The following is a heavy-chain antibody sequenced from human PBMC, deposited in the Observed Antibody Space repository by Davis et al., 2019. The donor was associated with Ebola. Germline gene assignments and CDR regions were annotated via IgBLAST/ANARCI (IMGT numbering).Heavy chain of an antibody. CDR2: ISAYNGNT. CDR1: GYTFTRYG. J-gene: IGHJ5*02. V-gene: IGHV1-18*01. Sequence: ASVKVSCKASGYTFTRYGISWVRQAPGQGLEWMGWISAYNGNTNYAQKLQGRVTMTTDTSTSTAYMELRSLRSEDTAVYYCARLVGSGWFNWFDPWGQGTLVTVSS. CDR3: ARLVGSGWFNWFDP. D-gene: IGHD6-19*01.